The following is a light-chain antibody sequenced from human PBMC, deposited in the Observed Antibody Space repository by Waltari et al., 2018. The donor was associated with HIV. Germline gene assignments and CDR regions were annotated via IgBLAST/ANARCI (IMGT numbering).Light chain of an antibody. CDR3: ASFTSGRLNV. J-gene: IGLJ1*01. Sequence: QSALTQPASVSGSPGQSITISCTGTSSDVGAYEYVSWYQQHPGKVPKLLIYGVYNRPSRISNRFSGSKSGNTASLTISGLQAEDEAAYYCASFTSGRLNVFGTGTKVTVL. V-gene: IGLV2-14*03. CDR1: SSDVGAYEY. CDR2: GVY.